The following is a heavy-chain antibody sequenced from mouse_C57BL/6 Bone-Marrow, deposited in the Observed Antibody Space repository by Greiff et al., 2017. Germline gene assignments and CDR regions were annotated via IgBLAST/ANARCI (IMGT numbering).Heavy chain of an antibody. Sequence: EVQRVESGAELVRPGASVTLSCTASGFNIKDDYMHWVKQRPEQGLEWIGWIDPENGDTEYASKFQGKATITADTSSNTAYLQLSSLTSEDTAVYYCTTLYDYDGGYWGQGTSVTVSS. CDR2: IDPENGDT. V-gene: IGHV14-4*01. J-gene: IGHJ4*01. CDR3: TTLYDYDGGY. CDR1: GFNIKDDY. D-gene: IGHD2-4*01.